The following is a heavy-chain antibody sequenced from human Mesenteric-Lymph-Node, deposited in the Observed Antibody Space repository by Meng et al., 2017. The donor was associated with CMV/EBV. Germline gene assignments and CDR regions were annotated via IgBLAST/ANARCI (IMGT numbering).Heavy chain of an antibody. J-gene: IGHJ5*02. Sequence: KGSSKAYGYTFTGYYMHWGRQAPGQGLEWMGWINPIFGTANYAQKFQGRVTITADESTSTAYMELSSLRSEDTAVYYCARDPGVGFDPWGQGTLVTVSS. CDR2: INPIFGTA. CDR3: ARDPGVGFDP. CDR1: GYTFTGYY. V-gene: IGHV1-69*01.